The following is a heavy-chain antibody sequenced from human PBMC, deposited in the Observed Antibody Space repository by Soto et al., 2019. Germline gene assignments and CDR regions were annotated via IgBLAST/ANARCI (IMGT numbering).Heavy chain of an antibody. CDR3: AREKDYGDYGYYFDY. D-gene: IGHD4-17*01. V-gene: IGHV1-3*01. Sequence: QVQLVQSGAEVKKPGASVKVSCKASGYTFTDYAIHWVRQAPGQRLEWMGWINAGNGNTKYSRKFQGRVTITRDTSASTAYMELSSLRSEDTAVYYCAREKDYGDYGYYFDYWGQGTLVTVSS. J-gene: IGHJ4*02. CDR1: GYTFTDYA. CDR2: INAGNGNT.